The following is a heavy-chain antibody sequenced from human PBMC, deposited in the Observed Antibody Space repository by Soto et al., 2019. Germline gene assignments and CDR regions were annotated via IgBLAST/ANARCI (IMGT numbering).Heavy chain of an antibody. CDR3: AHAFGGTSWPNDAFDI. CDR1: GFSLSGDGVG. Sequence: QITLKESGPTLVKPTQSLTLTCTVSGFSLSGDGVGVGWIRQPPGKALEWLALIYWDDDQGYSPSLKTRLTITKDTSKSQVVLTMTNMDPVDTATYYCAHAFGGTSWPNDAFDIWGQGTVVTVSS. J-gene: IGHJ3*02. CDR2: IYWDDDQ. D-gene: IGHD3-3*02. V-gene: IGHV2-5*02.